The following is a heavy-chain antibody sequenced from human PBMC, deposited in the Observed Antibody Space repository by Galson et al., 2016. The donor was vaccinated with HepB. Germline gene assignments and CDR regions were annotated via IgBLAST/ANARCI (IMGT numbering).Heavy chain of an antibody. CDR3: ARRGSFTPMDV. CDR2: IYPDDSDI. Sequence: QSGAEVKKPGESLKISCKGSGYTFTYFWIAWVRQMPGKGLEWMGIIYPDDSDIRYSPSFQGQVTISVDKSISTAYLEWSSLQASDTARYYCARRGSFTPMDVWGQGTTVTVSS. J-gene: IGHJ6*02. CDR1: GYTFTYFW. V-gene: IGHV5-51*03. D-gene: IGHD3-10*01.